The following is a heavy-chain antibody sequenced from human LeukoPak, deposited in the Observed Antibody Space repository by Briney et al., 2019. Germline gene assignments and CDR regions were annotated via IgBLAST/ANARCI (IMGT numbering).Heavy chain of an antibody. D-gene: IGHD3-16*02. CDR2: INHSGST. CDR1: GGSFSGYY. Sequence: PSETLSLTCAVYGGSFSGYYLSWIRQPPGKGLEWIGEINHSGSTNYNPSLKGRVTISVDTSKNQFSLKLSSVTAADTAVYYCARGVPGRSIDFWGQGTLVTVSS. J-gene: IGHJ4*02. CDR3: ARGVPGRSIDF. V-gene: IGHV4-34*01.